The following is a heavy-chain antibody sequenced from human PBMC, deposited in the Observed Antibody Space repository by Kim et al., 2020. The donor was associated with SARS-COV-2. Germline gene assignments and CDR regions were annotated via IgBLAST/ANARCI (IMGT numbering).Heavy chain of an antibody. J-gene: IGHJ4*02. V-gene: IGHV3-23*01. CDR3: AKGGGRQQRYFDY. Sequence: CAASVNGRFTISRDNSKNTLYLQMSSLRAEDTAVYYCAKGGGRQQRYFDYWGQGTLVTVSS. D-gene: IGHD1-1*01.